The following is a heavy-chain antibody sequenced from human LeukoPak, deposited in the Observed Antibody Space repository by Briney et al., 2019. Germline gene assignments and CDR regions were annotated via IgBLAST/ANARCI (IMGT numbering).Heavy chain of an antibody. CDR3: ARVLTFGELSLAP. J-gene: IGHJ5*02. V-gene: IGHV3-11*01. Sequence: GGSLRLSCAASGFTLSGYYMSWIRQAPGKGLEWISYISSSGSTIFYADSVKGRFTISRDNAKNSLYLQMNSLRAEDTAVYYRARVLTFGELSLAPWGQGTLVTVSS. D-gene: IGHD3-10*01. CDR1: GFTLSGYY. CDR2: ISSSGSTI.